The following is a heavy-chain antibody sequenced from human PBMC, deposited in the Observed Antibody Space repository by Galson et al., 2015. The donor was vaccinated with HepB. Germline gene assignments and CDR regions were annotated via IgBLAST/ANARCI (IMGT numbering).Heavy chain of an antibody. J-gene: IGHJ4*02. CDR1: GYRFTSYW. D-gene: IGHD3-16*01. Sequence: QSGAEVTKPGESLKISCKASGYRFTSYWIGWVRQMPGKGLEWMGIIYPGDSDTRYSPAFEGQVTISADKSISSAYLQWSSLKASDTAMYYCATQMARGYYFDYWGQGTLVTVSS. CDR2: IYPGDSDT. CDR3: ATQMARGYYFDY. V-gene: IGHV5-51*01.